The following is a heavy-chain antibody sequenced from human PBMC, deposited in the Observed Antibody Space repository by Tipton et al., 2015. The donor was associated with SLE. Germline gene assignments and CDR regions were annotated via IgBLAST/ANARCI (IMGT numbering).Heavy chain of an antibody. CDR3: ARIVAAAGTRYFDY. Sequence: TLSLTCTVSGGSISSSSYYWGWIRQPPGKGLEWIGSIYYSGSTYYNPSLKSRVTISVDTSKNQFSLKLSSVTAAGTAVYYCARIVAAAGTRYFDYWGQGTLVTVSS. V-gene: IGHV4-39*07. D-gene: IGHD6-13*01. CDR1: GGSISSSSYY. CDR2: IYYSGST. J-gene: IGHJ4*02.